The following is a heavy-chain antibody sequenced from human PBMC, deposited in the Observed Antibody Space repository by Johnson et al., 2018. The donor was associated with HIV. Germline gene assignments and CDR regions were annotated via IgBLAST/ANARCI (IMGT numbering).Heavy chain of an antibody. J-gene: IGHJ3*02. CDR2: IRYDGSNR. CDR3: AKGRASWELYDAFEI. CDR1: GFTLSDYY. Sequence: QVQLVESGGGVVQPGGSLRLSCAASGFTLSDYYMDWVRQAPGKGLEWVAFIRYDGSNRYYADSVKGRFTISRDNSKNTLYLQMNSLRAEDTAVYYCAKGRASWELYDAFEIWGQGTMVIVSS. V-gene: IGHV3-30*02. D-gene: IGHD1-26*01.